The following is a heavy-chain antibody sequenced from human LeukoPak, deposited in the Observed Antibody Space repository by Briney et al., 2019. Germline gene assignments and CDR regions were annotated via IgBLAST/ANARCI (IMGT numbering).Heavy chain of an antibody. V-gene: IGHV4-4*07. D-gene: IGHD3-22*01. CDR2: IYTSGST. Sequence: SETLSLTCTVSGGSISGYYWSWIRRPAGKGLEWIGRIYTSGSTKYSPSLKSRVTMSVDTSKNQFSLKLTSVTAADTAVYYCARVSYYYESNDYYSNYYFDYWGQGTLVPVSS. CDR1: GGSISGYY. CDR3: ARVSYYYESNDYYSNYYFDY. J-gene: IGHJ4*02.